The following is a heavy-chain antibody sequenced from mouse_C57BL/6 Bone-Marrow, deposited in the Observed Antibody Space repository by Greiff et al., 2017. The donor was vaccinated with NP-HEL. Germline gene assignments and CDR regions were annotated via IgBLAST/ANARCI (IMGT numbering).Heavy chain of an antibody. CDR1: GFDIKDDY. D-gene: IGHD1-1*01. V-gene: IGHV14-4*01. J-gene: IGHJ2*01. Sequence: VQLQQSGAELVRPGASVKLSCTASGFDIKDDYMHWVKQRPEQGLEWIGWIDPENGDTEYASKFQGKATITADTSSNTAYLQLSSLTSEDTAVYYCTTHDYGSSYNYWGQGTTLTVSS. CDR2: IDPENGDT. CDR3: TTHDYGSSYNY.